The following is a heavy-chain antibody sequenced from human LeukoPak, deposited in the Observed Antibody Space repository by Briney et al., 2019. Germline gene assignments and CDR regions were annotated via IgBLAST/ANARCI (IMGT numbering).Heavy chain of an antibody. Sequence: AGGDPRPFRGAAWFTFCSHGMRWGRRAPRPGGGGGSVISDSGVSTYYADSVKGRFAISRDNSKNTLYLQMNRLRAEDTAVYYCAKDDGSLGSGLNWGQGTLVTVSS. D-gene: IGHD3-10*01. CDR1: WFTFCSHG. CDR3: AKDDGSLGSGLN. J-gene: IGHJ4*02. V-gene: IGHV3-23*01. CDR2: ISDSGVST.